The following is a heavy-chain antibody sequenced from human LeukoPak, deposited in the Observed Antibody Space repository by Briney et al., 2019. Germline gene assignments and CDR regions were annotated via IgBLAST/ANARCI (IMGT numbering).Heavy chain of an antibody. CDR1: GGTFSSYA. CDR3: ARPRRAYYGPGSYYRGCAFDI. CDR2: IIPIFGTA. D-gene: IGHD3-10*01. Sequence: GASVKVSCKASGGTFSSYAISWVRQAPGQGLEWMGGIIPIFGTANYAQKFQGGVTITTDESTSTAYMELSSLRSEDTAVYYCARPRRAYYGPGSYYRGCAFDIWGQGTMVTVSS. V-gene: IGHV1-69*05. J-gene: IGHJ3*02.